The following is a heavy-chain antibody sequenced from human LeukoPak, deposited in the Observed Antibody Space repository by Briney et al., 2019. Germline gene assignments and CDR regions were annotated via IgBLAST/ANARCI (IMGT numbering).Heavy chain of an antibody. CDR2: IKQDGREK. CDR1: GFTFSSYW. J-gene: IGHJ5*02. CDR3: AREMATVNDWFDP. V-gene: IGHV3-7*01. Sequence: GGXLRLSCAASGFTFSSYWMSWVRQAPGKGLEGVANIKQDGREKYYVDSVKGRFTISRDNAKNSLYMQMNSLRAEDTAVYYCAREMATVNDWFDPWGQGTLVTVSS. D-gene: IGHD4-11*01.